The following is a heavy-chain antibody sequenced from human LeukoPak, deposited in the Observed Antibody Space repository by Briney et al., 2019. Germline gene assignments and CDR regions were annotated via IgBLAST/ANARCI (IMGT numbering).Heavy chain of an antibody. J-gene: IGHJ3*02. D-gene: IGHD3-10*01. CDR1: GYSFTSYW. V-gene: IGHV5-51*01. CDR3: ARPRTYYYGSGSPDAFDI. Sequence: GESLKISCKGSGYSFTSYWIGWVRQMPGKGLEWMGIIYPGDSDTRYSPSFQGQVTISADKSISTAYLQWSSLKASDTAMYYCARPRTYYYGSGSPDAFDIRGQGTMVTVSS. CDR2: IYPGDSDT.